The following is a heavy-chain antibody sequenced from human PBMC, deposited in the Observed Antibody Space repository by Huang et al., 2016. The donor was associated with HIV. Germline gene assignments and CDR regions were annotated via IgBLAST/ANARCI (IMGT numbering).Heavy chain of an antibody. CDR1: GFIFSNFG. J-gene: IGHJ5*02. D-gene: IGHD2-15*01. V-gene: IGHV3-30*18. CDR3: AKESRWFSDFDQ. CDR2: NSDDGRSD. Sequence: QVQLVESGGGVVQPGTSLRLSCAASGFIFSNFGMHWVRQAPGKGLEWVTVNSDDGRSDRYSDSVKGRVTISRDNDKNTLSLEMNRLRHDDTAVYYCAKESRWFSDFDQWGQGTLVTVSS.